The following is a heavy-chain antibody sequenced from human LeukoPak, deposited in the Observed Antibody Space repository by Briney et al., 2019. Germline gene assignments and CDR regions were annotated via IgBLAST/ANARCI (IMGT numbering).Heavy chain of an antibody. D-gene: IGHD3-3*01. CDR3: ARPRLRILEWLSIDY. CDR1: GYSFTSYW. J-gene: IGHJ4*02. V-gene: IGHV5-51*01. Sequence: PGESLKISCKGSGYSFTSYWIGWVRQMPGKGLGWMGIIYPGDSDTRYSPSFQGQVTISADKSISTAYLQWSSLKASDTAMYYCARPRLRILEWLSIDYWGQGTLVTVSS. CDR2: IYPGDSDT.